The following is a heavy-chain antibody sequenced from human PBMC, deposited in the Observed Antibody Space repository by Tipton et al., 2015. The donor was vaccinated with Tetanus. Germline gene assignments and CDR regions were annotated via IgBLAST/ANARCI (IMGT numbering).Heavy chain of an antibody. CDR2: INHSGST. V-gene: IGHV4-31*03. CDR1: GGSISSGGYY. CDR3: AINFGGYFDY. J-gene: IGHJ4*02. Sequence: TLSLTCTVSGGSISSGGYYWSWIRQHPGKGLEWIGEINHSGSTNYNPSLKSRVTISVDTSKNQFSLKLSSVTAADTAVYYCAINFGGYFDYWGQGTLVTVSS. D-gene: IGHD3-10*01.